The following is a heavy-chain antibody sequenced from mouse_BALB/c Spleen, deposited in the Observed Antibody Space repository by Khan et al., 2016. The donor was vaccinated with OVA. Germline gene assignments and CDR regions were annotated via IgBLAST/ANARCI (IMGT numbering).Heavy chain of an antibody. CDR1: GYSITSGYG. V-gene: IGHV3-2*02. CDR2: ISYSGST. CDR3: ARTARIKY. J-gene: IGHJ2*01. Sequence: EVQLQESGPGLVKPSQSLSLTCTVTGYSITSGYGWNWIRQFPGNKLEWMGYISYSGSTNYNPSLTSRIPNSRDTAKNQFFLQLNSVTTEETATYYCARTARIKYWGQGTTLTVSS. D-gene: IGHD3-3*01.